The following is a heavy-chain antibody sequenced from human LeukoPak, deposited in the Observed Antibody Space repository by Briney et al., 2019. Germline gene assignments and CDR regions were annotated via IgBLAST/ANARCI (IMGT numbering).Heavy chain of an antibody. CDR2: IYYSGST. V-gene: IGHV4-39*07. J-gene: IGHJ4*02. Sequence: SETRSLTGTVSGGSISSSSYYWGWVRQPPGKGLEWIGGIYYSGSTYYNPSLKSRVTISVDTSKNQFSLKLSPVTAADTAVYYCASAHLGYCSSTSCPYYFDYWGQGTLVTVSS. D-gene: IGHD2-2*01. CDR1: GGSISSSSYY. CDR3: ASAHLGYCSSTSCPYYFDY.